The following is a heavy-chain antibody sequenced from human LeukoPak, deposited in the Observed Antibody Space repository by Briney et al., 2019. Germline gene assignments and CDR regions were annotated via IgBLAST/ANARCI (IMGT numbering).Heavy chain of an antibody. Sequence: ASVKVSCTASGYTFTGYYMYWVRQAPAQGLELMGWINPNSGGTNYAQKFQGRVTMTRDTSISTAYMELSRLRSDDTAGYYCARVLIRLRLTTGWFDLWGQGTLVTVSS. V-gene: IGHV1-2*02. J-gene: IGHJ5*02. D-gene: IGHD4-17*01. CDR3: ARVLIRLRLTTGWFDL. CDR1: GYTFTGYY. CDR2: INPNSGGT.